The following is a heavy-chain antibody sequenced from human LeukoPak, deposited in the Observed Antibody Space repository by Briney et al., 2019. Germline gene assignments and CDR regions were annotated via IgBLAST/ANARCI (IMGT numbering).Heavy chain of an antibody. CDR2: GYYSGDT. CDR1: GGSISSNSYY. CDR3: VSYSRVPGTYHLPY. Sequence: SETLSLTCAVSGGSISSNSYYWTWIRQSPGKGLEWIGYGYYSGDTNYNPSLKSRVTISVDTSKNQFSLKLTSLTPADTAVYYCVSYSRVPGTYHLPYWGLGTLVTVSS. V-gene: IGHV4-61*01. J-gene: IGHJ4*02. D-gene: IGHD1-1*01.